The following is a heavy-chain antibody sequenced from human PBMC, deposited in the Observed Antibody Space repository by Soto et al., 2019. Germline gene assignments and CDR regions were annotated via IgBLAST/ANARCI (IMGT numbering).Heavy chain of an antibody. CDR1: GFTFSSYA. Sequence: QVQLVESGGGVVQPGRSLRLSGAASGFTFSSYARHWVRRAPGKGLEGMAVMSKEGSNKYYADSVKGRFTISRDNSKNTLYLQMNSLRPEDTALYYCARDGGAYWGQGTLVIVSS. CDR2: MSKEGSNK. D-gene: IGHD3-16*01. CDR3: ARDGGAY. V-gene: IGHV3-30-3*01. J-gene: IGHJ4*02.